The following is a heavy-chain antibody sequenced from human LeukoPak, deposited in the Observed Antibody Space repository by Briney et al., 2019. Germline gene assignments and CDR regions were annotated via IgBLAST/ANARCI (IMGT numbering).Heavy chain of an antibody. Sequence: GASVKVSCKASGYTFTSYGISWVRQAPGQGLERMGWISAYNGNTNYAQKLQGRVTMTTDTSTSTAYMELRSLRSDDTAVYYCAREVGYCSSTSCYGTRNYYYYYGMDVWGKGTTVTVSS. CDR3: AREVGYCSSTSCYGTRNYYYYYGMDV. CDR1: GYTFTSYG. D-gene: IGHD2-2*01. J-gene: IGHJ6*04. CDR2: ISAYNGNT. V-gene: IGHV1-18*04.